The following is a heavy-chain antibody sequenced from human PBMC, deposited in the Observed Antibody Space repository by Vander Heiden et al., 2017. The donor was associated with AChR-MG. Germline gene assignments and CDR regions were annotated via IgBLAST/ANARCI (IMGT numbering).Heavy chain of an antibody. CDR3: ARDPAKEWELRRYGDY. J-gene: IGHJ4*02. V-gene: IGHV1-46*01. Sequence: VQLVQSGAELSTPGASGKGLCKASGYTFTIDYRYRVRQSPGQGLEWMGIINPGGGSTSYAQKFSARVTMTGDTSTSTVYMELSSLRSEHTAVYYGARDPAKEWELRRYGDYWGQGTLVTVSS. CDR2: INPGGGST. D-gene: IGHD1-26*01. CDR1: GYTFTIDY.